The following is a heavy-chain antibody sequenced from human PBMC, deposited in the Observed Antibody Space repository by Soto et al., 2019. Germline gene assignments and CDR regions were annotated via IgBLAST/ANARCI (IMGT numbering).Heavy chain of an antibody. CDR2: IYPADSDT. V-gene: IGHV5-51*01. D-gene: IGHD2-2*01. CDR1: GYTFSSYW. Sequence: GESLKISCKGSGYTFSSYWIAWVRQMPGKGLEGMGIIYPADSDTRYSPSFEGQVTISADKSISTAYLQWSSLKAPDTAMYYCARSEGGYCSTYTSYHNWFEPWDKG. J-gene: IGHJ5*02. CDR3: ARSEGGYCSTYTSYHNWFEP.